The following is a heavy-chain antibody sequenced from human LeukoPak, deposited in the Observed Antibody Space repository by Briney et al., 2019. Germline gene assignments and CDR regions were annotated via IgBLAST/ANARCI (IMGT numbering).Heavy chain of an antibody. V-gene: IGHV3-30*18. CDR1: GFTFSSYG. Sequence: GGSLRLSCATSGFTFSSYGMQWVRQAPGKGLEWVAVISSDETNIRYGDSVRGRFTVSRDNAKNTVYLQMDSLGADDTAVYYCAKDPYRVVFATGNYLDPWGQGTLVTVSS. D-gene: IGHD2-15*01. CDR3: AKDPYRVVFATGNYLDP. CDR2: ISSDETNI. J-gene: IGHJ5*02.